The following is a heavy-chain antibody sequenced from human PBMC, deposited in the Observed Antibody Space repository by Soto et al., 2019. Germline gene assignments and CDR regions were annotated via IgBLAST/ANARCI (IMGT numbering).Heavy chain of an antibody. Sequence: SLTCAVSGHSISSGYYCGWIRQPPGKGLEWIGSIYHSGNTYYNPSLKSRVTISVDTSKNHFSLKLSSVTAADTAVYYCARARIVVAGTIVDYWGQGTLVTVSS. CDR2: IYHSGNT. CDR3: ARARIVVAGTIVDY. V-gene: IGHV4-38-2*01. CDR1: GHSISSGYY. D-gene: IGHD6-19*01. J-gene: IGHJ4*02.